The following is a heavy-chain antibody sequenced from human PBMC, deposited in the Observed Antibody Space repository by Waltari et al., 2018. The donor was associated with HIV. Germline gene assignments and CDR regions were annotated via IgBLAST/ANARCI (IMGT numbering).Heavy chain of an antibody. CDR2: INPNSGGT. D-gene: IGHD1-7*01. J-gene: IGHJ6*02. V-gene: IGHV1-2*02. Sequence: QVQLVQSGAEVKKPGASVKVSCKASGYTFTGYYMHWVRQAPGQGLEWMGWINPNSGGTNYAEKFQGRVTMTRDTAISTAYMELSRLRSDDTAVYYCARDRARTTDYYYGMDVWGQGTTVTVSS. CDR3: ARDRARTTDYYYGMDV. CDR1: GYTFTGYY.